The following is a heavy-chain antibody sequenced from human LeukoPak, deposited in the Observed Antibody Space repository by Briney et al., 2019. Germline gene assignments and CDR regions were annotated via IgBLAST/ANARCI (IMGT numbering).Heavy chain of an antibody. J-gene: IGHJ6*03. CDR2: ISSSGSTI. Sequence: GGSLRLSCAASGFTFSSYEMNWVRQAPGKGLEWVSYISSSGSTIYYADSVKGRFTISRDNARNSLYLQMNSLRAEDTAVYYCASLTAAAPYYYYYMDVWGKGTTVTVSS. CDR3: ASLTAAAPYYYYYMDV. CDR1: GFTFSSYE. V-gene: IGHV3-48*03. D-gene: IGHD6-13*01.